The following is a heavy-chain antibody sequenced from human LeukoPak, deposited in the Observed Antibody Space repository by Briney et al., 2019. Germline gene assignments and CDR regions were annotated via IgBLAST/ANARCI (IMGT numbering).Heavy chain of an antibody. D-gene: IGHD2-2*01. CDR1: GFTFGSYG. Sequence: PGGSLRLSCAASGFTFGSYGLHWVRQAPGKGLEWVAVISYDGSNKYYADSVKGRFTISRDNSKNTLYLQMNSLRAEDTAVYYCAKVGRSSTSFFGAIDYWGQGTLVTVSS. CDR3: AKVGRSSTSFFGAIDY. V-gene: IGHV3-30*18. CDR2: ISYDGSNK. J-gene: IGHJ4*02.